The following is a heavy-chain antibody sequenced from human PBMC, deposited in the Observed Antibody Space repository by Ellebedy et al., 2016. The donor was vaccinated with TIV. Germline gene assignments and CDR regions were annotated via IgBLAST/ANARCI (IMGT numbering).Heavy chain of an antibody. CDR2: INHSGST. CDR3: ARGRGYCSGGSCYRPYYYGMDV. D-gene: IGHD2-15*01. J-gene: IGHJ6*02. CDR1: GGSISSYY. Sequence: MPSETLSLTCTVSGGSISSYYWSWIRQPPGKGLEWIGEINHSGSTNYNPSLKSRVTISVDTSKNQFSLKLSSVTAADTAVYYCARGRGYCSGGSCYRPYYYGMDVWGQGTTVTVSS. V-gene: IGHV4-34*01.